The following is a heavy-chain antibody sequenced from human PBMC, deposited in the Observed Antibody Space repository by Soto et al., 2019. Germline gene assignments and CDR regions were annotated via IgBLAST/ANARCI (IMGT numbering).Heavy chain of an antibody. CDR2: IIPIFDTA. Sequence: SVKVSCKASGGTFSSYAISWVRQAPGQGLDWMGGIIPIFDTANYAQKLQGRVTITADESTSTAYMELSSLRSEDTAVYYCARGYCISTSCYDYYYGMDVWGQGTTVTVSS. J-gene: IGHJ6*02. D-gene: IGHD2-2*01. CDR3: ARGYCISTSCYDYYYGMDV. CDR1: GGTFSSYA. V-gene: IGHV1-69*13.